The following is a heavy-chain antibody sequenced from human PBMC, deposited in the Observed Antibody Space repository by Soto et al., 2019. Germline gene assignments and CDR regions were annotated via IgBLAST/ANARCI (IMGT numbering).Heavy chain of an antibody. D-gene: IGHD1-26*01. CDR1: GYTFTTYG. CDR3: ARDKGSKAWYYFFDF. J-gene: IGHJ4*02. CDR2: ISAYNGNT. Sequence: ASVKVSCKASGYTFTTYGIAWVRQAPGQGLEWLGWISAYNGNTNYAQKFQGRVTMTTETSTNTAYMEVRSLRSDDTAVYYCARDKGSKAWYYFFDFWGQGTLV. V-gene: IGHV1-18*01.